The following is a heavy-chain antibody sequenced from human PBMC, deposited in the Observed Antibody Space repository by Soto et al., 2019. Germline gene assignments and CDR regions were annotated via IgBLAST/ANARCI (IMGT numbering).Heavy chain of an antibody. CDR1: GFTFSIYA. CDR3: AKDRGARRQCLIDPFDY. D-gene: IGHD3-10*01. J-gene: IGHJ4*02. V-gene: IGHV3-30*18. Sequence: QVQLVESGGGVVQPGRSLRVSCAASGFTFSIYAMHWVRQAPGTGLEWVAVISYDGTKTYYADSVKGRFTISRDNSKNTVYLQMNSLSDEVTAAYYCAKDRGARRQCLIDPFDYWGQGTLVTVSP. CDR2: ISYDGTKT.